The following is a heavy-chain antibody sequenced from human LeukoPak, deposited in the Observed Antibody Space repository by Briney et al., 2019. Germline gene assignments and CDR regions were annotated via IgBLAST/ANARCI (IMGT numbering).Heavy chain of an antibody. CDR3: ARETVGATGLGAFDI. J-gene: IGHJ3*02. CDR1: GFTFSNYW. CDR2: INLRGSEK. D-gene: IGHD1-26*01. Sequence: PGGSLRLSCATSGFTFSNYWMSWVRQAPGKGLEWVANINLRGSEKYYADSVKGRFTISRDNSKNTLYLQMNSLRAEDTAVYYCARETVGATGLGAFDIWGQGTMVTVSS. V-gene: IGHV3-7*01.